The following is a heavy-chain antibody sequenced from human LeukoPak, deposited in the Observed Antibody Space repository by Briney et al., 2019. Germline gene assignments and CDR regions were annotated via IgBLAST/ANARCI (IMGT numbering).Heavy chain of an antibody. Sequence: ASVKVSCKASGGTFSSYAISWVRQAPGQGLEWMGGIIPIFGTANYAQKFQGRVTITTDESTSTAYMELSSLRSEDTAVYYCARGPVVPAATYYFDYWGQGTLVTASS. J-gene: IGHJ4*02. V-gene: IGHV1-69*05. CDR1: GGTFSSYA. D-gene: IGHD2-2*01. CDR2: IIPIFGTA. CDR3: ARGPVVPAATYYFDY.